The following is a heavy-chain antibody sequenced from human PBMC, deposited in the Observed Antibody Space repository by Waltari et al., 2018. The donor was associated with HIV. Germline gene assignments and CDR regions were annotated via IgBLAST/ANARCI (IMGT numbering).Heavy chain of an antibody. Sequence: QVQLVQSGAEVKKPGASVKVSCKASGYTFTSYDINWVRQATGQGLEWMGWMKPNSGNTGYAQKFQGRVTMTRNTSISTAYMGLSSLGSEDTAVYYCARGVTRYSSGWYGYWGQGTLVTVSS. J-gene: IGHJ4*02. V-gene: IGHV1-8*01. CDR1: GYTFTSYD. CDR3: ARGVTRYSSGWYGY. CDR2: MKPNSGNT. D-gene: IGHD6-19*01.